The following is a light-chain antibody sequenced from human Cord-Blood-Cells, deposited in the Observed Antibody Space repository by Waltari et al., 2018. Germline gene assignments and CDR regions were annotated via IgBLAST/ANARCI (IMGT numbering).Light chain of an antibody. CDR2: GAS. CDR1: QSVSSN. CDR3: QQYNNWPPWT. Sequence: EIVMTQSPATLSVSPVERATLACSASQSVSSNVAWYQQKPGQAPRILIYGASTRATGNPARFSGSGAGTEFTLTISSLQSEDFAVYYCQQYNNWPPWTFGQGTKVEIK. V-gene: IGKV3-15*01. J-gene: IGKJ1*01.